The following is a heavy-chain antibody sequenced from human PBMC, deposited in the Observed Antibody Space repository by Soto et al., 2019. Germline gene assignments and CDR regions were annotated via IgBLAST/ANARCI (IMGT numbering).Heavy chain of an antibody. J-gene: IGHJ5*02. CDR3: ARHYFGIRFDP. CDR1: GYXFTSYW. CDR2: IEPSYSYN. D-gene: IGHD3-10*01. V-gene: IGHV5-10-1*01. Sequence: EXLKICCKGSGYXFTSYWDSWVRKMPGKGLEFMGRIEPSYSYNNYSPSFQGNVTISAEKSISTSYLKWSSLKASDTAMYYCARHYFGIRFDPWGRGTLGTVSS.